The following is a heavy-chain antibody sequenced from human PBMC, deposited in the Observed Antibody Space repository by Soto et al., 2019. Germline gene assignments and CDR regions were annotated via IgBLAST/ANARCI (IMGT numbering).Heavy chain of an antibody. J-gene: IGHJ4*02. CDR1: GFTFSNYV. V-gene: IGHV3-23*01. Sequence: EVQVLESGGGLVQPGGSLRLSCAASGFTFSNYVMSWVRQAPGKGLEWVSSINSGANTYYADSVKGRFTISRDNSKNTRYLQMNSLRAEDTAVYYCAQEGYGAGSYNKGNYFDYWGQGALVTVSS. D-gene: IGHD3-10*01. CDR2: INSGANT. CDR3: AQEGYGAGSYNKGNYFDY.